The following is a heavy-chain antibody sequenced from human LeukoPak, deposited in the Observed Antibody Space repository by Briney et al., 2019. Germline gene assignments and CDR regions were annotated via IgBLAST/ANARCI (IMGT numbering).Heavy chain of an antibody. J-gene: IGHJ4*02. D-gene: IGHD4-17*01. V-gene: IGHV4-30-4*08. Sequence: SETLSLTCTVSGGSISSGDYYWSWIRQPPGKGLEWIGYIYYSGSTYYNPSLRSRVTISVDTSKNQFSLKLSSVTAADTAVYYCARVPVGILRFDYWGQGTLVTVSS. CDR1: GGSISSGDYY. CDR3: ARVPVGILRFDY. CDR2: IYYSGST.